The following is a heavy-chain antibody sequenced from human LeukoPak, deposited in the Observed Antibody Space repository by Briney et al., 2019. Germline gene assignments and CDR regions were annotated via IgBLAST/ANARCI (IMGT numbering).Heavy chain of an antibody. CDR2: ISWNSGSI. CDR3: AKYGTGTTYAFDI. V-gene: IGHV3-9*03. CDR1: RFTFDDYA. Sequence: GGSLRLSCAASRFTFDDYAMHWVRQAPGKGLEWVSGISWNSGSIGYADSVKGRFTISRDNAKNSLYLQMNSLRAEDMALYYCAKYGTGTTYAFDIWGQGTMVTVSS. J-gene: IGHJ3*02. D-gene: IGHD1-7*01.